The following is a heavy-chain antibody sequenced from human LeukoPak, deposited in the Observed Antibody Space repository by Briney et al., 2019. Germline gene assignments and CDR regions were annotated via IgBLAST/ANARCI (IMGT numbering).Heavy chain of an antibody. Sequence: GASVKVSCKASGYTFTGYYMHWVRQAPGQGLEWMGWINPNSGGTNYAQKFQGRVTMTRDTSISTAYMELSRLRSDDTAVYYCERDSTGTFYYYYYMDVWGKGTTVTISS. J-gene: IGHJ6*03. CDR1: GYTFTGYY. CDR2: INPNSGGT. CDR3: ERDSTGTFYYYYYMDV. V-gene: IGHV1-2*02. D-gene: IGHD1-1*01.